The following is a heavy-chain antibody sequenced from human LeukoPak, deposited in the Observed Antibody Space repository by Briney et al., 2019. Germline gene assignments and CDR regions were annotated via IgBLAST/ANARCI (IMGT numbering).Heavy chain of an antibody. Sequence: ASVKVSCKASGYTFTSYGISWVRQAPGQGLEWMGWISAYNGITNYAQKLQGRVTMTTDTSTSTAYMELRGLRSDDTAVYYCARVPGIAAAGTAPYYYYYMDVWGRGTTVTVSS. V-gene: IGHV1-18*01. J-gene: IGHJ6*02. CDR1: GYTFTSYG. CDR3: ARVPGIAAAGTAPYYYYYMDV. CDR2: ISAYNGIT. D-gene: IGHD6-13*01.